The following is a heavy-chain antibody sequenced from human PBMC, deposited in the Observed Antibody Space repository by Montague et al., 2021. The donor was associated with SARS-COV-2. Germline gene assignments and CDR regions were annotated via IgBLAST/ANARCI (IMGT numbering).Heavy chain of an antibody. CDR1: GFTFSSYD. CDR3: LREPRYRGNDFYGMDV. V-gene: IGHV3-13*01. Sequence: SLRLSCAASGFTFSSYDMHWVRQVTGEGLEWVSAINIVGDTYYXXXVXXXFTISRENAKNSLYLQMNSLRAADTAVYYCLREPRYRGNDFYGMDVWGQGTTVTVSS. CDR2: INIVGDT. J-gene: IGHJ6*02. D-gene: IGHD5-12*01.